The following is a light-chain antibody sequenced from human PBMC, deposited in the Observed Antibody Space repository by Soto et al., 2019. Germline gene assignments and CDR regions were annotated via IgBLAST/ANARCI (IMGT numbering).Light chain of an antibody. Sequence: EIVMAQSPDTLCVSPGERVTLSCRASQNVATTLAWYQQQPGQAPRLLVYGASTRATGFPARFSGSGSVTEFTLTISSLQSGDFAAYYCQQYNNWPITFGQGTRLEI. CDR2: GAS. CDR1: QNVATT. CDR3: QQYNNWPIT. J-gene: IGKJ5*01. V-gene: IGKV3-15*01.